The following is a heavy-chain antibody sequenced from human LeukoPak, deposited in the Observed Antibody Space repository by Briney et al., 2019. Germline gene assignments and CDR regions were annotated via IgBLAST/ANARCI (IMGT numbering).Heavy chain of an antibody. Sequence: SVKVSCKASGGTFSSYAISWVRQAPGQGLEWMGGIIPIFGTANYAQKFQGRVTITADESTSTAYMELSSLRSEDTAVYYCARGRYIAAAGRRSYYYYYMDVWGKGTTVTISS. V-gene: IGHV1-69*01. J-gene: IGHJ6*03. D-gene: IGHD6-13*01. CDR1: GGTFSSYA. CDR3: ARGRYIAAAGRRSYYYYYMDV. CDR2: IIPIFGTA.